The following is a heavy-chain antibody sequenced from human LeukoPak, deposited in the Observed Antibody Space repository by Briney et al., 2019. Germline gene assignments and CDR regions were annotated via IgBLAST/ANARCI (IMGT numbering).Heavy chain of an antibody. CDR3: ARNCTRDNDVSRRDKWFDP. Sequence: PSETLSLTCTVSGGSIRSSSYYWAWIRQSPGKGLEWIGSVYYSGSTHYNPSLRGRVIISVDTAKNQFSLNLKSVTAADTALYYCARNCTRDNDVSRRDKWFDPWGHGTLVTVSS. V-gene: IGHV4-39*07. J-gene: IGHJ5*02. D-gene: IGHD1-1*01. CDR1: GGSIRSSSYY. CDR2: VYYSGST.